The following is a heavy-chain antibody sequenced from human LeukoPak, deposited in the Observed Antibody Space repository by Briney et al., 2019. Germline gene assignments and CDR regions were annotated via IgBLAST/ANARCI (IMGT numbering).Heavy chain of an antibody. J-gene: IGHJ4*02. CDR2: IYRDGSA. CDR3: ARGPGWNYFDY. D-gene: IGHD2-15*01. CDR1: GFTSSIYY. V-gene: IGHV3-66*01. Sequence: GGSLRLSCAVSGFTSSIYYMTWVRQAPGKGLEWVWFIYRDGSANYSDSVKGRFTISRDNSKNTVYLQMNSLRAEDTAVYYCARGPGWNYFDYWGQGALVTVSS.